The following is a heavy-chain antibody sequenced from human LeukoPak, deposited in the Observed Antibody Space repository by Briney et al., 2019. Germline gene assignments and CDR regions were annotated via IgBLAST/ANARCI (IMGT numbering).Heavy chain of an antibody. Sequence: GGSLRLSCAASGFTFSSYGMHWVRQAPGKGLEWVAFIRYDGSNKYYADSVKGRFTISRDNSKNTLYLQMNSLRAEDTAVYYCARNKAAAGQFAFDIWGQGTMVTVSS. CDR1: GFTFSSYG. CDR3: ARNKAAAGQFAFDI. D-gene: IGHD6-13*01. J-gene: IGHJ3*02. CDR2: IRYDGSNK. V-gene: IGHV3-30*02.